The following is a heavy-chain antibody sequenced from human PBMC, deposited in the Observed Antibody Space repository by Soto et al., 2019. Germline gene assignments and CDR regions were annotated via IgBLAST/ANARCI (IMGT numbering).Heavy chain of an antibody. CDR1: GYTFTNYG. Sequence: ASVKVSCKSSGYTFTNYGINWLRQARGQGIEWMGWFNPKNGNTNYAQTFEGRLTLTTDTSTSTAFMELSNLRSDDTAFYYCARVNFGETFASWGQGTLATVSS. CDR3: ARVNFGETFAS. D-gene: IGHD3-10*01. CDR2: FNPKNGNT. V-gene: IGHV1-18*01. J-gene: IGHJ5*02.